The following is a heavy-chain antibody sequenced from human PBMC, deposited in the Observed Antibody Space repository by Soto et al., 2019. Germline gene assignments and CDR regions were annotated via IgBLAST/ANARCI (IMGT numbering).Heavy chain of an antibody. V-gene: IGHV3-23*01. D-gene: IGHD3-3*01. CDR2: FSRDGGST. Sequence: EVQLLESGGDLVQPGGSLTLSCEVSGFTFSTYAMSWVRQAPGKELEWVSTFSRDGGSTYYADSVKGRFTISRDNSKNTLYLQMNSLRADDTAVYYCAKVPGVDGSALYPFDYWGQGTLVTVSS. CDR1: GFTFSTYA. CDR3: AKVPGVDGSALYPFDY. J-gene: IGHJ4*02.